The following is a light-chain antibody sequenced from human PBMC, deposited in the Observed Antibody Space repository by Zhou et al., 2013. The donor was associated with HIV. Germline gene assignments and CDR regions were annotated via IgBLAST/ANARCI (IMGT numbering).Light chain of an antibody. CDR3: QKYDNAPRT. Sequence: DIQMTQSPSSLSASVGDRVTITCRATQGIRNSLAWYQQKPGKVPKLLIYSASILQSGSHLGSVAVDLGQISLSPSTACSLKMLQLYFCQKYDNAPRTFGQGTKVEIK. CDR2: SAS. J-gene: IGKJ1*01. V-gene: IGKV1-27*01. CDR1: QGIRNS.